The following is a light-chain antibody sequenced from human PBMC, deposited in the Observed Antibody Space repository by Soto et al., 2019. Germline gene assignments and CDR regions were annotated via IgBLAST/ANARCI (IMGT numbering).Light chain of an antibody. J-gene: IGLJ2*01. CDR3: CSYAGSYTL. CDR2: DVS. CDR1: SSDVGGYNY. Sequence: QSVPTQPRSVSGSPGQSVTISCTGTSSDVGGYNYVSWYQQHPGKAPKLMIYDVSKRPSGVPDRFSGSKSGNTASLTISGLQAEDEADYYCCSYAGSYTLFGGGTKLTVL. V-gene: IGLV2-11*01.